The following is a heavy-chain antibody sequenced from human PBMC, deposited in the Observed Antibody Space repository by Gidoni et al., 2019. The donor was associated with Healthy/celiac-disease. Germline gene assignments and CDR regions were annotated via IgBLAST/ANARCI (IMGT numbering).Heavy chain of an antibody. CDR3: ARDGGPGAFTAANDNWNYEFCQY. Sequence: QVQLVESGGGVVQPGRSLRLSCAASGFTFSSSGMHWVLQAPGKGMEGVAVIWYDGSNKYYADSVKGRFTISRDNSKNTLYLQMNSLRAEDTAVYYCARDGGPGAFTAANDNWNYEFCQYWGQGTLVTVSS. CDR1: GFTFSSSG. V-gene: IGHV3-33*01. D-gene: IGHD1-7*01. J-gene: IGHJ4*02. CDR2: IWYDGSNK.